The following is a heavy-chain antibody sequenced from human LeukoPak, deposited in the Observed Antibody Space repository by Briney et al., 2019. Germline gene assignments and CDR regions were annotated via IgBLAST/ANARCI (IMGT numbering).Heavy chain of an antibody. V-gene: IGHV3-23*01. D-gene: IGHD3-22*01. CDR1: GFTFSNYA. J-gene: IGHJ4*02. CDR3: VKGKVVVVLHYFDY. CDR2: ISGSGGMT. Sequence: LPGGSLRLSCAASGFTFSNYAMSWVRQVPGKGLEWVSAISGSGGMTNYADSVKGRFTISRDNSKNTLYLHMNSLRAEDTAVYYCVKGKVVVVLHYFDYWGQGTLVTVSS.